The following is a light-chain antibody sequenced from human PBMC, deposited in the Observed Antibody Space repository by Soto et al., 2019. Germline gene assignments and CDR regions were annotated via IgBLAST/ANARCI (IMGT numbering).Light chain of an antibody. Sequence: EVVMTQSPATLSVSPAERATLSCRASQSVSSNGAWYQQKPGQAPRILIYGASTRATGIPARFSGRGSGTEFTLTISSLQYEDFAVYDCQQYYSNPPTFGQGTKVDIK. CDR1: QSVSSN. CDR3: QQYYSNPPT. CDR2: GAS. J-gene: IGKJ1*01. V-gene: IGKV3D-15*01.